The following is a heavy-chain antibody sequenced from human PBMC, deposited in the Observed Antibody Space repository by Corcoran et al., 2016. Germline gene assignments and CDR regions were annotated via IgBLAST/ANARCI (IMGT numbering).Heavy chain of an antibody. CDR2: IIPIFGTA. CDR1: GYTFTSYY. D-gene: IGHD3-10*01. V-gene: IGHV1-69*01. J-gene: IGHJ5*02. Sequence: QVQLVQSGAEVKKPGASVKVSCKASGYTFTSYYMHWVRQAPGQGLEWMGGIIPIFGTANYAQKFQGRVTITADESTSTAYMELSSLRSEDTAVYYCARVIYYGSGSYKRFDPWGQGTLVTVSS. CDR3: ARVIYYGSGSYKRFDP.